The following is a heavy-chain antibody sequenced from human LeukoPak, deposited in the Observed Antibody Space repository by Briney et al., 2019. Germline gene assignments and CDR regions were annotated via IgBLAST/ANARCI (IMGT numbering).Heavy chain of an antibody. CDR2: ISGSGGST. CDR1: GFTFSSYA. Sequence: PGGSLRLSCAASGFTFSSYAMSWVRQAPGKGLEWVSAISGSGGSTYYADSVKGRFTISRDNSKNTLYLQMNSLRAGDTAVYYCAKGPGEGATDLGAFDIWGQGTMVTVSS. CDR3: AKGPGEGATDLGAFDI. V-gene: IGHV3-23*01. D-gene: IGHD1-26*01. J-gene: IGHJ3*02.